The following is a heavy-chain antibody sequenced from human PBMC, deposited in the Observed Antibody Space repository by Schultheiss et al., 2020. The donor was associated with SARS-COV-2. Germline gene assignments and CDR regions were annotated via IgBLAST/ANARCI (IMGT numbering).Heavy chain of an antibody. D-gene: IGHD2-2*01. J-gene: IGHJ4*02. CDR3: ALASMDATFAY. CDR1: GGSFSGYY. CDR2: IYYSGST. Sequence: SETLSLTCAVYGGSFSGYYWSWIRQPPGKGLEWIGYIYYSGSTNYNPSLKSRVTISVDTSKNQFSLKLSSVTAADTAVYYCALASMDATFAYWGQGTRVTVSS. V-gene: IGHV4-59*01.